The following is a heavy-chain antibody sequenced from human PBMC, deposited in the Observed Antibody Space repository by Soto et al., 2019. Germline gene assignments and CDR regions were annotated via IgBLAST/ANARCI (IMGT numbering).Heavy chain of an antibody. Sequence: PSETLSLTCTVSGGSVSSGGYYWSWIRQHPGKGLEWIGYIYYSGSTYYNPSLKSRVTISVDTSKNQFSLKLSSVTAADTAVYYCAREVEMATIRWYFDYWGQGTLVTVSS. D-gene: IGHD5-12*01. J-gene: IGHJ4*02. V-gene: IGHV4-31*03. CDR1: GGSVSSGGYY. CDR2: IYYSGST. CDR3: AREVEMATIRWYFDY.